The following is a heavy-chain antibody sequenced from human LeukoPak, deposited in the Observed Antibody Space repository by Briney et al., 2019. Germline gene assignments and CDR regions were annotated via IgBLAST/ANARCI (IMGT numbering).Heavy chain of an antibody. J-gene: IGHJ6*02. Sequence: GGSLRLSCAASGFTFSSYSMNWVRQAPGKGLEWVSSISCSSSYIYYADSVKGRFTISRDNAKNSLYLQMNSLRAEDTAVYYCARWQRPGYYGMDVWGQGTTVTVSS. D-gene: IGHD1-1*01. CDR1: GFTFSSYS. CDR3: ARWQRPGYYGMDV. V-gene: IGHV3-21*01. CDR2: ISCSSSYI.